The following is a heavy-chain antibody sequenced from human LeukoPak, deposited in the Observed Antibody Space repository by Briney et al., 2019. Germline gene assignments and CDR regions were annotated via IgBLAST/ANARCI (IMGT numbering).Heavy chain of an antibody. Sequence: KPAETLSLTCTVSDYSISSNYYWGWIRQPPGKGLEWIAIIYHSGSTYYNPSLKSRVTISVDTSKNQFSLKLRSVTAADTAVYYCARNTAGYYHDSSGYPNWFDPWGQGTLVTVSS. D-gene: IGHD3-22*01. J-gene: IGHJ5*02. CDR1: DYSISSNYY. CDR3: ARNTAGYYHDSSGYPNWFDP. V-gene: IGHV4-38-2*02. CDR2: IYHSGST.